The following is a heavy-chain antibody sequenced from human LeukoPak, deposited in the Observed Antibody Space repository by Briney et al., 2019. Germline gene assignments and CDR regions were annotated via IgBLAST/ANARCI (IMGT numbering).Heavy chain of an antibody. V-gene: IGHV1-24*01. Sequence: ASVKVSCKVSGYTLTELSMHWVRQAPGKGLEWMGGFDPEDGETIYAQKFQGRVTMTEDTSTDTAYMELSSLRSEDTAVYYCARDGASKDIVVVPAAGDYWGQGTLVTVSS. CDR2: FDPEDGET. J-gene: IGHJ4*02. D-gene: IGHD2-2*01. CDR3: ARDGASKDIVVVPAAGDY. CDR1: GYTLTELS.